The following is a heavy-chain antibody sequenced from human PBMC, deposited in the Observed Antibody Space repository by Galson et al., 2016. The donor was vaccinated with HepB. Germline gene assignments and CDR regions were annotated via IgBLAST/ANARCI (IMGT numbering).Heavy chain of an antibody. CDR3: TRERRYCSDGSCYSFDY. Sequence: CAISGDSVSSNSATWNWIRQSPSRGLEWLGRTYYRSAWLDDYAISVKSRISINPDTSKNRFSLHLSSVTPEDTAVYYCTRERRYCSDGSCYSFDYWCLGILVTVSS. D-gene: IGHD2-15*01. CDR1: GDSVSSNSAT. CDR2: TYYRSAWLD. V-gene: IGHV6-1*01. J-gene: IGHJ4*02.